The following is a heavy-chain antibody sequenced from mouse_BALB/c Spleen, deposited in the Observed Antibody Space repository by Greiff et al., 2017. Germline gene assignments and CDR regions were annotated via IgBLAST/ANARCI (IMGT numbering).Heavy chain of an antibody. Sequence: EVQRVESGGGLVKPGGSLKLSCAASGFTFSSYAMSWVRQTPEKRLEWVATISSGGSYTYYPDSVKGRFTISRDNAKNTLYLQMSSLRSEDTAMYYCARQGGNYGFDYWGQGTTLTVSS. CDR2: ISSGGSYT. CDR3: ARQGGNYGFDY. J-gene: IGHJ2*01. CDR1: GFTFSSYA. V-gene: IGHV5-9-3*01. D-gene: IGHD2-1*01.